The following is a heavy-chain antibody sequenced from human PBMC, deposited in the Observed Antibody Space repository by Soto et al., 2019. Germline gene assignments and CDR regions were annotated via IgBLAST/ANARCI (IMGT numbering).Heavy chain of an antibody. CDR1: GFTFSSYS. CDR3: VRARDHYDSSGYYPLYFDY. V-gene: IGHV3-48*01. D-gene: IGHD3-22*01. CDR2: ISSSGSTI. J-gene: IGHJ4*02. Sequence: PGGSLRLSCVASGFTFSSYSMNWVRQAPGKGLEWVSYISSSGSTIYYADSVKGRFTISRDNAKNSLYLQMNSLRAEDTAVYYCVRARDHYDSSGYYPLYFDYWGQGTLVTVSS.